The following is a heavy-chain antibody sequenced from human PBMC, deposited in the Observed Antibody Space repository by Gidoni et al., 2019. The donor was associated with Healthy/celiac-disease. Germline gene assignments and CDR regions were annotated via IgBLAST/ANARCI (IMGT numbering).Heavy chain of an antibody. J-gene: IGHJ4*02. CDR1: GFPFDDYA. Sequence: ELQLVESGGGLVQPGRSLSPSCSASGFPFDDYAMHWVRQAPGKGLECVSGISWYSGSIGYADSVKGRFTIARENAKNSLYLQMNSLRAEDTALYYCAKEITVVVCGIDYWGQGTLVTVSS. CDR3: AKEITVVVCGIDY. CDR2: ISWYSGSI. D-gene: IGHD2-2*01. V-gene: IGHV3-9*01.